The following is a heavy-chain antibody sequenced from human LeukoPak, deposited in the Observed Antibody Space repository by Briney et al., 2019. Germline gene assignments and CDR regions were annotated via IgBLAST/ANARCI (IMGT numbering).Heavy chain of an antibody. CDR3: VTLGLASPSDY. Sequence: GGSLRLSCAASRFTFSTYAAHWVRQAPGKGLEYVSAISSNGGSTYYADSVRGRFTISRDNSKNTLYLQMTSLRTEDTAVYYCVTLGLASPSDYWGQGTLVTVSS. CDR1: RFTFSTYA. J-gene: IGHJ4*02. CDR2: ISSNGGST. V-gene: IGHV3-64D*09. D-gene: IGHD3/OR15-3a*01.